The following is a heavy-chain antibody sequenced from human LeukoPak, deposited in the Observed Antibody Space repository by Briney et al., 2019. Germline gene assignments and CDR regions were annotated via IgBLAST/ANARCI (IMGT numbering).Heavy chain of an antibody. Sequence: PGGSLRLSCAASGFTFSTYAMSWVRQAPGKGLECVSALSGNGNTIYYADSVKGRVSISRNNSKNTLYLQMNSLRAEDTALYYCAKSNSGSYHFYFDHWGQGTLVTVSS. CDR3: AKSNSGSYHFYFDH. V-gene: IGHV3-23*01. CDR1: GFTFSTYA. CDR2: LSGNGNTI. J-gene: IGHJ4*02. D-gene: IGHD1-26*01.